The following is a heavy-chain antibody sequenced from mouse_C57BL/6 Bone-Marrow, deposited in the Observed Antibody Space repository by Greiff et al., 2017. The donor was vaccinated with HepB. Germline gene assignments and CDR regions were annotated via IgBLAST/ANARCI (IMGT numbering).Heavy chain of an antibody. CDR2: IYPRSGNT. V-gene: IGHV1-81*01. Sequence: SWVKQRTGQGLEWIGEIYPRSGNTYYNEKFKGKATLTADKSSSTAYMELRSLTSEDSAVYFCARHLRCHFDYWGQGTTLTVSS. CDR3: ARHLRCHFDY. J-gene: IGHJ2*01.